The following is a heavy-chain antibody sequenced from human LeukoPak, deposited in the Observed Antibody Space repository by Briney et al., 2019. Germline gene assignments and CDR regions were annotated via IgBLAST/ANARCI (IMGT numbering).Heavy chain of an antibody. V-gene: IGHV3-13*01. CDR3: ARGGSVVGMDV. Sequence: PGGSLRLSCAASGFAFSSYDMHWVRQATGKGLEWVSAIGTAGDTYYPGSVKSRFTISRENAKNSLYLQMNSLRAGDTAVYYCARGGSVVGMDVWGQGTTVTVSS. CDR2: IGTAGDT. CDR1: GFAFSSYD. J-gene: IGHJ6*02. D-gene: IGHD3-16*01.